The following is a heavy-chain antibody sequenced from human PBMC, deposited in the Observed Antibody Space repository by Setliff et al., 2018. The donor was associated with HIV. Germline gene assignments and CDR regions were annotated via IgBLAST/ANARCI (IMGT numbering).Heavy chain of an antibody. V-gene: IGHV1-69*13. CDR2: IIPIFHTT. CDR1: GGTFSSYG. J-gene: IGHJ5*02. CDR3: ARDIPHDYTFWSGSSRFDP. Sequence: SVKVSCKASGGTFSSYGISWVRQAPGQGLEWMGGIIPIFHTTNYAQKFQGRVTITADESTTTAYMELSSLRSEDTAVYYCARDIPHDYTFWSGSSRFDPWGQGTLVTVSS. D-gene: IGHD3-3*01.